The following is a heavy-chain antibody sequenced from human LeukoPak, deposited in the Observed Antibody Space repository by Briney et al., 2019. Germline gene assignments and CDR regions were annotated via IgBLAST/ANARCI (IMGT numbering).Heavy chain of an antibody. V-gene: IGHV4-59*08. J-gene: IGHJ3*02. Sequence: SETLSLTCTVSGGSISTYYWSWIRQPPGKGLEWIGNIYNSGSTNYNPSLKSRVTMSVDTAKNHFSLKLSSVTAADTAVYYCAANSTKHAFDIWGQGTMVTVSS. CDR2: IYNSGST. D-gene: IGHD5/OR15-5a*01. CDR1: GGSISTYY. CDR3: AANSTKHAFDI.